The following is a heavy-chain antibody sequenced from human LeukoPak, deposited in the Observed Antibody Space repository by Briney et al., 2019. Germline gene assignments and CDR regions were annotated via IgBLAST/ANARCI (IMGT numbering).Heavy chain of an antibody. CDR1: GFTFSSYS. D-gene: IGHD3-10*01. CDR3: ARALVRESDY. Sequence: GGSLRLSCAASGFTFSSYSMTWVRQAPGKGLEWVSTIRRDGSDTYYVDSVKGRFTISRDNAKNSLYLHMNSLRAEDTAVYYCARALVRESDYWGQGTLVTVSS. CDR2: IRRDGSDT. V-gene: IGHV3-7*01. J-gene: IGHJ4*02.